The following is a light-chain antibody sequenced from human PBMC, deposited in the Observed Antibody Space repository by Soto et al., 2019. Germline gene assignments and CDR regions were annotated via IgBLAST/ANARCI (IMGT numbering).Light chain of an antibody. CDR3: CSYAGSSTYV. V-gene: IGLV2-23*01. J-gene: IGLJ1*01. CDR1: SSVVGSYNL. Sequence: QSALTQPASVSGSPGQSITISCTGTSSVVGSYNLVSWYQQHPGKAPKLMIYEDSKRPSGVSNRFSGSKSGNTASLTISGLHAEDEADYYCCSYAGSSTYVSGTGTKVTVL. CDR2: EDS.